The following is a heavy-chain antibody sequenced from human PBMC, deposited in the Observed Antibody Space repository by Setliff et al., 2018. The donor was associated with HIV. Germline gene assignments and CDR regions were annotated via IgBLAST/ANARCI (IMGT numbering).Heavy chain of an antibody. CDR1: GGSISSGSYY. D-gene: IGHD3-22*01. CDR3: TRGARYAYYYDSSGYYRHFDY. Sequence: SETLSLTCTVSGGSISSGSYYWTWIRQPAGQGLEWIGQIYTTGSTKYNPSIKSRVTMSVDTSKNRFSLNLSSVTAADTAVYYCTRGARYAYYYDSSGYYRHFDYWGQGTLVTVSS. V-gene: IGHV4-61*09. CDR2: IYTTGST. J-gene: IGHJ4*02.